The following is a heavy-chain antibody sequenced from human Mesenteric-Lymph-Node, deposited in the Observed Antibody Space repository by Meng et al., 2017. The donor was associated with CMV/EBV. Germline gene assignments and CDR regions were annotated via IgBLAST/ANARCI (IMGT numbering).Heavy chain of an antibody. V-gene: IGHV1-3*02. J-gene: IGHJ4*02. CDR3: ARPVGGATLIPFDY. CDR2: SNAGNGNT. D-gene: IGHD3-10*01. Sequence: ASVKVSCKASGYTFTSYYMHWVRQAPGQRLEWMGWSNAGNGNTKYSQEFQGRVTMTTDTSTNTAYLELRSLTTADTAVYYCARPVGGATLIPFDYWGQGTLVTVSS. CDR1: GYTFTSYY.